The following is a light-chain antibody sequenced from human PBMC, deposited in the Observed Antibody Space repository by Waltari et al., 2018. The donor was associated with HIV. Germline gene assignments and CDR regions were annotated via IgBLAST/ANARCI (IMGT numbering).Light chain of an antibody. V-gene: IGKV3-11*01. CDR2: DAA. CDR3: QDRSDWRPSTT. Sequence: EIVLTPSPATLSLSPGDRATLSCRASQSVSTYFAWYQQKRGRAPRLLIYDAANRATGIPARFIVSGSGTDFTLTISGLEPEDFAVYYCQDRSDWRPSTTFGQGTRLEIK. J-gene: IGKJ5*01. CDR1: QSVSTY.